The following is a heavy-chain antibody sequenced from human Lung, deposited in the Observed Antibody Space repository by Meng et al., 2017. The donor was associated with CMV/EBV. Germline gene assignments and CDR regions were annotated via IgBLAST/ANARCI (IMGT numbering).Heavy chain of an antibody. V-gene: IGHV3-21*01. D-gene: IGHD3-3*01. J-gene: IGHJ3*02. CDR1: GFTFSSYS. CDR2: ISSSSSYI. Sequence: LXCAASGFTFSSYSMNWVRQAPGKGLEWVSSISSSSSYIYYADSVKGRFTISRDNAKNSLYLQMNSLRAEDTAVYYCARDGSFWSGYYAPVAFDIWXQGTMVTVSS. CDR3: ARDGSFWSGYYAPVAFDI.